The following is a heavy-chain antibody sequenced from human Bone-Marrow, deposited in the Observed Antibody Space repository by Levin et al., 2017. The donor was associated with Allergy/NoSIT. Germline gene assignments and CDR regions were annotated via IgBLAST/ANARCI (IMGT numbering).Heavy chain of an antibody. V-gene: IGHV4-39*01. Sequence: SQTLSLTCTVPGGSIGSSSYYWGWVRQPPGKGLEWIGTIYYSGSTYYNPSLKSRVTMSLDTSKNQFFLKLSSVTAADTAVYYCARRGGGDGYIFDYWGQGTLVTVSS. CDR3: ARRGGGDGYIFDY. J-gene: IGHJ4*02. D-gene: IGHD5-24*01. CDR1: GGSIGSSSYY. CDR2: IYYSGST.